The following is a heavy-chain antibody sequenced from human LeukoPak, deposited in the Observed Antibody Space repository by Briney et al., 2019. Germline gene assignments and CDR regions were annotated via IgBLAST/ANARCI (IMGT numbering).Heavy chain of an antibody. V-gene: IGHV4-61*01. J-gene: IGHJ5*02. CDR1: GGSVSGSYY. Sequence: SSETLSLTCTVSGGSVSGSYYWNWIRQPPGKGLEWIGYMYSSGTINYNPSLKSRVTVSIDMSKNQFSLKLSSVTAADTAVYYCAREWGSASCPASWGQGTLVTVSS. D-gene: IGHD2-2*01. CDR2: MYSSGTI. CDR3: AREWGSASCPAS.